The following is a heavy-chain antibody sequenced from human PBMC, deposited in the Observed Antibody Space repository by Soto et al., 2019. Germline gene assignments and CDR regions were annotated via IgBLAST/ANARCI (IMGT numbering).Heavy chain of an antibody. D-gene: IGHD4-17*01. CDR2: IYSGGST. CDR3: ARGDYGDYTYYFDY. CDR1: GFTISNNY. J-gene: IGHJ4*02. V-gene: IGHV3-53*04. Sequence: EVQLVESGGGLVQPGGSLRLSCAASGFTISNNYMRWVRQAPGKGLEWVSLIYSGGSTYYADSVKGRFTIYRHNSENTLYLQMNSLTAEDTAVYYCARGDYGDYTYYFDYWGQGTLVTVSS.